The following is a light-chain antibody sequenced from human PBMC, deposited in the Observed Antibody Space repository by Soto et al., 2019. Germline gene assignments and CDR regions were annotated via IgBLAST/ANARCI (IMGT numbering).Light chain of an antibody. Sequence: EIALTQSLATLSLSPGARATLSCGASQSVSSYLAWYQQKPGQAPRLLIYDASNRATGIPARFSGSGSGTDFTLTISSLEPEDFAVYYCQQRSNWPPAITFGQGTRLEI. V-gene: IGKV3-11*01. CDR3: QQRSNWPPAIT. CDR1: QSVSSY. J-gene: IGKJ5*01. CDR2: DAS.